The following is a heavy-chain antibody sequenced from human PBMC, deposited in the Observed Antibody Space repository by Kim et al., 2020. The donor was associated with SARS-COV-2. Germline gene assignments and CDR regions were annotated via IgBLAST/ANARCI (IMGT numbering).Heavy chain of an antibody. D-gene: IGHD1-1*01. Sequence: PSFQGQVTISADNSISTAYLQWSSLKASDTAMYYCARLGGYNWNEYGMDVWGQGTTVTVSS. CDR3: ARLGGYNWNEYGMDV. J-gene: IGHJ6*02. V-gene: IGHV5-51*01.